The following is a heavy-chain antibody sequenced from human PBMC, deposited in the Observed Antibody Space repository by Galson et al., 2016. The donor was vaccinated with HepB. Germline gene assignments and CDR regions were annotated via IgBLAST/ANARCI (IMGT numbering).Heavy chain of an antibody. CDR1: GGSISSGGYS. V-gene: IGHV4-30-2*01. J-gene: IGHJ5*02. CDR2: TYHSGNT. Sequence: TLSLTCAVSGGSISSGGYSWNWIRQPPGKGLECIGYTYHSGNTFYNPSLKSRVTISVDRSKNQFSLKLSSVTAADTAVYYCVRRHYSSYNWVGPWGQGTLVTVSS. CDR3: VRRHYSSYNWVGP. D-gene: IGHD4-11*01.